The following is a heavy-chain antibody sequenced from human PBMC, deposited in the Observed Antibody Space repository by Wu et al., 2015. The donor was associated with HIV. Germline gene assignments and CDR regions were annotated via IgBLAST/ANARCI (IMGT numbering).Heavy chain of an antibody. CDR2: VSAWDGRT. J-gene: IGHJ4*02. V-gene: IGHV1-18*01. CDR3: ARGGHCTQGVCYHLEY. D-gene: IGHD2-8*01. Sequence: QVQLVQSGDEVKKPGASVKVSCKASGYLFTHYGVTWVRLAPGQRLEWVGWVSAWDGRTNYAQNLQGRVTMTTDSSTNTAYMELKSLTSDDTAVYFCARGGHCTQGVCYHLEYWGQGTLVTVPS. CDR1: GYLFTHYG.